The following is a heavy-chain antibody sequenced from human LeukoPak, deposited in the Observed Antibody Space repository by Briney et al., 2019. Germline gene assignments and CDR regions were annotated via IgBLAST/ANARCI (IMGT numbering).Heavy chain of an antibody. J-gene: IGHJ5*02. CDR1: GGSISSSGYY. V-gene: IGHV4-39*07. CDR2: IYYSGSN. Sequence: SETLSLTCTVSGGSISSSGYYWGWIRQTPGRGLEWIGSIYYSGSNYHNPSLKSRVSMSVDTSKNQFSLKLSSVTAADTAVYYCANMGYSYAPGLFDPWGQGTLVTVSS. D-gene: IGHD5-18*01. CDR3: ANMGYSYAPGLFDP.